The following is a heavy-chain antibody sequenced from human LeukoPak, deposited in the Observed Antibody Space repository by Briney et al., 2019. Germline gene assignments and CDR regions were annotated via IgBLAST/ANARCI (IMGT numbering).Heavy chain of an antibody. V-gene: IGHV1-18*01. CDR2: ISAYNGNT. J-gene: IGHJ6*02. CDR3: ARDYSSSWYYHYYYGMDV. CDR1: GYTFTSYG. Sequence: ASVKVSCKASGYTFTSYGISWVRQAPGQGLEWMGWISAYNGNTNYAQKLQGRVTMTTDTSISTAYMELSRLRSDVTAVYYCARDYSSSWYYHYYYGMDVWGQGTTVTVSS. D-gene: IGHD6-13*01.